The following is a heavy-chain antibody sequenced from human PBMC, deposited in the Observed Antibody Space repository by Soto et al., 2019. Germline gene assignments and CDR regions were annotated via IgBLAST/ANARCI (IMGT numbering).Heavy chain of an antibody. CDR2: ISYGGSNK. D-gene: IGHD3-10*01. J-gene: IGHJ4*02. Sequence: PGGSLRLSCAASGFTFSSYAMHWVRQAPGKGLEWVAVISYGGSNKYYADSVRGRFTISRDNSKNTLYLQMNSLRAEDTAVYYCTRGVRFGELLVGSIDYWGQGTLVTVSS. V-gene: IGHV3-30-3*01. CDR3: TRGVRFGELLVGSIDY. CDR1: GFTFSSYA.